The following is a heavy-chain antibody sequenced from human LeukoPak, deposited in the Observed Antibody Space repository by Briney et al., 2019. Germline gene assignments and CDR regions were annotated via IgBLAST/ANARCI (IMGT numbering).Heavy chain of an antibody. CDR1: GGSISSYY. Sequence: PSETLSLTCTVSGGSISSYYWSWIRQPPGKGLEWIGYIYYSGSTNYNPSLKSRVTISVDTSKNQFSLKLSSVTAADTAVYYCARLLTRGPGRLDYWGQGTLVTVSS. D-gene: IGHD3-10*01. CDR3: ARLLTRGPGRLDY. J-gene: IGHJ4*02. V-gene: IGHV4-59*12. CDR2: IYYSGST.